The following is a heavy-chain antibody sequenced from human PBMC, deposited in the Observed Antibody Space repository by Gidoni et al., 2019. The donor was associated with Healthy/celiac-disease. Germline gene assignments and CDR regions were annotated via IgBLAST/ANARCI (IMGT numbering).Heavy chain of an antibody. CDR2: IYPSDSDT. CDR3: ARGDYDFWSGSLDY. V-gene: IGHV5-51*01. CDR1: GSSFTSYW. J-gene: IGHJ4*02. Sequence: EVQLVQSGAVVNKPGESLKISCKGSGSSFTSYWIGWVRQMPGKGLEWMGIIYPSDSDTRYSPSFQGQVTISADKSISTACLQWSSLKASDTAMYYCARGDYDFWSGSLDYWGQGTLVTVSS. D-gene: IGHD3-3*01.